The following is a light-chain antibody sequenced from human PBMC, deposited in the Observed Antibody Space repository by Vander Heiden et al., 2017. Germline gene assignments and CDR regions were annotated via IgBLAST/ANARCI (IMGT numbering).Light chain of an antibody. CDR3: QQSYSVPHT. J-gene: IGKJ2*01. CDR2: AAS. Sequence: DIQMTQSPSSLSASIGDSLTINCRASQSISGYLNWYQQQPGKAPNLLMFAASSLQSGVPSRFSGSGSGTDFTLTITSLQPEDFATYYCQQSYSVPHTFGQGTKLEIK. CDR1: QSISGY. V-gene: IGKV1-39*01.